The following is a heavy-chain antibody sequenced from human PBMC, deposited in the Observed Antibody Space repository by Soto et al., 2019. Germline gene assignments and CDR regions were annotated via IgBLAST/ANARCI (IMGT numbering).Heavy chain of an antibody. J-gene: IGHJ6*02. Sequence: PGESLKISCKGSGDSFTNYWIGWVRKMPGKGLEWMGIIYPDDSDTKYSPSFQGQVTISADKSISTAYLQWSSLKASDTAMYYCARRGRLAAAEEGYYYGMDVWGQGTTVTVSS. V-gene: IGHV5-51*01. CDR1: GDSFTNYW. CDR3: ARRGRLAAAEEGYYYGMDV. CDR2: IYPDDSDT. D-gene: IGHD6-13*01.